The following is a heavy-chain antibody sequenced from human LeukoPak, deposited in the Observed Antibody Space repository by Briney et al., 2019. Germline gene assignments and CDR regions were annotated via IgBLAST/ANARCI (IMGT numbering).Heavy chain of an antibody. CDR2: ISSSSTII. D-gene: IGHD2/OR15-2a*01. CDR1: GFTFSTYN. J-gene: IGHJ4*02. Sequence: GGSLRLSCAASGFTFSTYNMNWVRQAPGKGLEWVSYISSSSTIIYYADSVKGRFTISRDNAKNSLYLQMNSLRAEDTAVYYCARDVPRLSFYFDYWGQGTLVTVSS. V-gene: IGHV3-48*01. CDR3: ARDVPRLSFYFDY.